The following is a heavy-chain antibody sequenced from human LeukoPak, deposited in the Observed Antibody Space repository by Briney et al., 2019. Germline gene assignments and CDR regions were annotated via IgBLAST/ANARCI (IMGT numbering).Heavy chain of an antibody. J-gene: IGHJ4*02. D-gene: IGHD2-2*01. CDR2: MFHSGST. CDR3: AREYCSTTTSCYLGKPATESYFDC. CDR1: GGSISSGSHY. V-gene: IGHV4-39*07. Sequence: ASETLSLTCTVSGGSISSGSHYWGWIRQPPGKGLEWIGSMFHSGSTYHNPSLKSRVTISLGPSKNQFSLKLSSVTAADTAVYYCAREYCSTTTSCYLGKPATESYFDCWGQGTLVTVSS.